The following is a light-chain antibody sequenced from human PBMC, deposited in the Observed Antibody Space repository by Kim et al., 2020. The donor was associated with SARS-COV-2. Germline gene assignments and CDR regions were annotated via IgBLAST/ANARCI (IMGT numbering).Light chain of an antibody. CDR1: NIGSKS. V-gene: IGLV3-21*04. Sequence: APGKTARITCGGNNIGSKSVHWYQQKPGQAPVLVIYYDSDRPSGIPERFSGSNSGSTATLTISRVEAGDEADYYCQVWDSSSDHRVFGGGTKVTVL. CDR3: QVWDSSSDHRV. CDR2: YDS. J-gene: IGLJ3*02.